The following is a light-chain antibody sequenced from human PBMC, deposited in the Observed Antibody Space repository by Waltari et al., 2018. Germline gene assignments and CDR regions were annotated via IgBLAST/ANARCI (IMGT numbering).Light chain of an antibody. CDR3: QQYYNSRKT. Sequence: DIVLTQSPDSLVVSLGEMATINCKSSQSLFYNSNNKNYLAWFQQKVGQPPKVLIYWASTREFGVPDRFSGSGSGTDFTLTISSLQAEDVAVYYCQQYYNSRKTFGQGTKVEIK. CDR2: WAS. V-gene: IGKV4-1*01. CDR1: QSLFYNSNNKNY. J-gene: IGKJ2*01.